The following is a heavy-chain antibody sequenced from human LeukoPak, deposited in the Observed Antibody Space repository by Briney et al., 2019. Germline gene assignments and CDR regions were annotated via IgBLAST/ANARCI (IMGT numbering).Heavy chain of an antibody. J-gene: IGHJ2*01. CDR1: GGSISSGGYS. CDR3: ASSGPYYWYFDL. Sequence: SQTLSLTCAVSGGSISSGGYSWSWIRQPPGKGLEWIGYIYHSGSTYYNPSLKSRVTISVDRSKNQFSLKLSSVTDADTAVYYCASSGPYYWYFDLWGRGTLVTVSS. CDR2: IYHSGST. V-gene: IGHV4-30-2*01. D-gene: IGHD1-26*01.